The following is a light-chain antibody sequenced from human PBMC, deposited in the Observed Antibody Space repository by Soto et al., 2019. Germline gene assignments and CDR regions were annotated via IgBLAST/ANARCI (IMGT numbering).Light chain of an antibody. CDR2: GAS. J-gene: IGKJ2*01. CDR3: QQYSSSPRYT. V-gene: IGKV3-20*01. CDR1: QSVSGKY. Sequence: EIVLTQSPDTLSLSPGERATLSCRASQSVSGKYLAWYQQKPGLAPRLLIYGASTRATGIPDRFSGSGSGTDFILTISRLEPEDSAVYFCQQYSSSPRYTFGQGTKLEI.